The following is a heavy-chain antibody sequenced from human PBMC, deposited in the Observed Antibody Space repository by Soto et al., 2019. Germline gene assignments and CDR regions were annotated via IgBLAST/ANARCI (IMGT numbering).Heavy chain of an antibody. CDR1: GYTFSDHD. CDR2: MNPNSGDT. Sequence: QVQLVQSGAEVKKPGASVKVSCKASGYTFSDHDINWVRQASGQGPEWLGWMNPNSGDTGYAQNFQGRVTMTRDNSKRTAYMELSSLRAEDTAVYYCARVGGNWNDDYFEHWGQGTLVTVSS. V-gene: IGHV1-8*01. D-gene: IGHD1-1*01. J-gene: IGHJ4*02. CDR3: ARVGGNWNDDYFEH.